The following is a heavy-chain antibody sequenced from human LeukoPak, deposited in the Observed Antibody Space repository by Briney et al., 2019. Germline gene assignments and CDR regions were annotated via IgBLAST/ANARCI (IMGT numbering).Heavy chain of an antibody. J-gene: IGHJ4*02. CDR2: IYPGDSDT. CDR3: ARALGYSGSWYFDY. D-gene: IGHD6-13*01. Sequence: GESLQISCKVYRHRFTRYWIAWVRQMPGKGLESMGIIYPGDSDTRYSTSFQGQVTISADKSISTAYLQWSRLKSSDTAMDYCARALGYSGSWYFDYWGQGTLVTVSS. CDR1: RHRFTRYW. V-gene: IGHV5-51*01.